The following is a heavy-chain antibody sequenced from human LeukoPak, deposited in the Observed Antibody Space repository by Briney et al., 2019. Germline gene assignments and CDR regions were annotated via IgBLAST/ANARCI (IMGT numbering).Heavy chain of an antibody. CDR1: GFTFDDYA. Sequence: GGSLRLSCAASGFTFDDYAMHWVRQAPGKGLGWVSGVRWNSETKAYADSVKGRFTISRDNAKNSLYLQMDSLRPEDTALYFCTKPPLPTPCCWYFGLWGPGPPGTVSS. V-gene: IGHV3-9*01. J-gene: IGHJ2*01. CDR2: VRWNSETK. CDR3: TKPPLPTPCCWYFGL.